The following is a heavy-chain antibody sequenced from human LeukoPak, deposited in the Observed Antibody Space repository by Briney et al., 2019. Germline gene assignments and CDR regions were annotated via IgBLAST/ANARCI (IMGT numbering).Heavy chain of an antibody. D-gene: IGHD1-7*01. Sequence: SETLSLTCAVYGGSFGNYYWSWIRQPPGKGLEWIGEINDSGRINYNPSLMSRVTVSVDTSKNQLSLRLTSVTATDTAVYYCARRWNYGRNYYIDVWGNGATVSVSS. CDR1: GGSFGNYY. CDR3: ARRWNYGRNYYIDV. J-gene: IGHJ6*03. V-gene: IGHV4-34*01. CDR2: INDSGRI.